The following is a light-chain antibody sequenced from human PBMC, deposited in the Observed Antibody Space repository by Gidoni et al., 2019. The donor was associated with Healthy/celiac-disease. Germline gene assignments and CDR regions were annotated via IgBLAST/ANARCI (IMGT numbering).Light chain of an antibody. V-gene: IGKV3-20*01. J-gene: IGKJ3*01. Sequence: IVLPQSPGTLSLSPGARATLSCRASQSVSSSYLAWYQQNPGQAPRLLIYGSSSMATGIPDRFSGSGSGTDFTLTISRLEPEDFAVYSWQQYGSSLLFTFGPGTKVDIK. CDR3: QQYGSSLLFT. CDR2: GSS. CDR1: QSVSSSY.